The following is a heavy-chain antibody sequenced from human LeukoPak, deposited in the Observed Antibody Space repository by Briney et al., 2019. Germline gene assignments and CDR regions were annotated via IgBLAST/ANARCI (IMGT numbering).Heavy chain of an antibody. CDR2: INILSNYI. Sequence: GGSLRLSCAASGFTFSSYSMNWVRQAPGKGLEWVSSINILSNYIYYADSVKGRFTISRDNAKNSLYLQMNSLRAEDTAVYYCARDRDGYNDYWGQGTLVTVSS. D-gene: IGHD5-24*01. CDR1: GFTFSSYS. V-gene: IGHV3-21*01. CDR3: ARDRDGYNDY. J-gene: IGHJ4*02.